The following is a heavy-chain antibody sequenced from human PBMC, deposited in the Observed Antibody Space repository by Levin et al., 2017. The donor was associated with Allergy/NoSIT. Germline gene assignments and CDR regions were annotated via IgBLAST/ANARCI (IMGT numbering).Heavy chain of an antibody. J-gene: IGHJ4*02. CDR1: GFTFSSYG. V-gene: IGHV3-48*01. Sequence: LSLTCAASGFTFSSYGMNWVRQAPGKGLEWVSYISSSSSIKLYADSVKGRFTISRDNAKNSLNLQMNSLRAEDTAVYYCARTYCSGGRCNSGYWGQGTLVTVSS. CDR3: ARTYCSGGRCNSGY. D-gene: IGHD2-15*01. CDR2: ISSSSSIK.